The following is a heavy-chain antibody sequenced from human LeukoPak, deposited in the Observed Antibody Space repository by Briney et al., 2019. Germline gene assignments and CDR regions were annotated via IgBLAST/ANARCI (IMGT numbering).Heavy chain of an antibody. D-gene: IGHD3-10*01. CDR3: AKDLFSYGSGSYYNRIYDY. CDR1: GFTFSSYA. CDR2: ISGSGGST. J-gene: IGHJ4*02. V-gene: IGHV3-23*01. Sequence: GGSLRLSCAASGFTFSSYAMSWLRQAPGKGLEWVSAISGSGGSTYYADSVKGRFTISRDNSKNTLYLQMNSLRAEDTAVYYCAKDLFSYGSGSYYNRIYDYWGQGTLVTVSS.